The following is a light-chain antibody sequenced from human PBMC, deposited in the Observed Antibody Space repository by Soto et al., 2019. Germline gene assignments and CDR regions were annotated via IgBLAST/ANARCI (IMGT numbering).Light chain of an antibody. V-gene: IGLV2-8*01. J-gene: IGLJ1*01. CDR1: SSDVGGYNY. Sequence: SALTQPPSATGSPGQSVALSCTGTSSDVGGYNYVSWYQQHPGKAPKLMIYEVNKRPSGVPDRFSGSKSGNTASLTVSGLQAEDEADYYCSSYAGSSNVFGTGTKVTVL. CDR2: EVN. CDR3: SSYAGSSNV.